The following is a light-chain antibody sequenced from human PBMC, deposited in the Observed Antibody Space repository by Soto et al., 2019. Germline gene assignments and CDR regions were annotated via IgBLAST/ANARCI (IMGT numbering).Light chain of an antibody. V-gene: IGLV2-14*01. CDR2: HVT. CDR1: NNEVGGYNF. Sequence: QSVLTQPASMSGSPGQSITISCTGTNNEVGGYNFVSWYQQHPGKAPKLMIYHVTNRPSGVSSRFSGSKSGNTASLTISGLQAEDEADYYCSSYTSNITPYVFGTGTKVTVL. J-gene: IGLJ1*01. CDR3: SSYTSNITPYV.